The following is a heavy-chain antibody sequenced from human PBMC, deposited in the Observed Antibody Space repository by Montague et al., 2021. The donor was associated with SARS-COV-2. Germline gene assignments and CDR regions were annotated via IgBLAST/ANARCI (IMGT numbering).Heavy chain of an antibody. J-gene: IGHJ4*02. V-gene: IGHV4-61*10. Sequence: SETLSLTCTVSGASVTTGHYYWSWIRQPAGKGLEWIGRVYPSGNTNYTPSLRSRVSISADMSKNQFSLKLSSVTAADTAVYYCARGRVEITMIAVVFTGGNYYFDYWGRGALVTVSS. CDR3: ARGRVEITMIAVVFTGGNYYFDY. CDR2: VYPSGNT. CDR1: GASVTTGHYY. D-gene: IGHD3-22*01.